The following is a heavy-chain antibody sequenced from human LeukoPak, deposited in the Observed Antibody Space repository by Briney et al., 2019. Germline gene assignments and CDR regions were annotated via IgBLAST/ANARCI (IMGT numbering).Heavy chain of an antibody. D-gene: IGHD2-15*01. CDR2: IYYSGST. J-gene: IGHJ4*02. Sequence: SETLSLTCAVSGDSLSSGGYSWSWIRQPPGKGLEWIGYIYYSGSTNYKPSLKSRVTISVDTSKNQFSLKLSSVTAADTAVYYCARDGDVVVAAGDYWGQGTLVTVSS. CDR3: ARDGDVVVAAGDY. CDR1: GDSLSSGGYS. V-gene: IGHV4-61*08.